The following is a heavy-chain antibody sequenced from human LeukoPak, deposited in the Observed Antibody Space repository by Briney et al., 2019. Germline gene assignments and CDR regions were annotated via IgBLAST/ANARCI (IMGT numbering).Heavy chain of an antibody. D-gene: IGHD2-15*01. CDR2: ISGSGDTT. CDR1: GFTFSIHG. Sequence: GGTLRLSCAASGFTFSIHGMNWVRQAPGKGLEWVSTISGSGDTTYYADSVKGRFTISRDNSKNTLYLQMNSLRAEDTAVYYCAKDGADIVVVVAASYYYYMDVWGKGTTVTISS. V-gene: IGHV3-23*01. J-gene: IGHJ6*03. CDR3: AKDGADIVVVVAASYYYYMDV.